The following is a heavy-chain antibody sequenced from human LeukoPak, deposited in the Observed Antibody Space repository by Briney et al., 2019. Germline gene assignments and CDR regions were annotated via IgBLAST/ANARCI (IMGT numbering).Heavy chain of an antibody. D-gene: IGHD5-18*01. J-gene: IGHJ4*02. CDR3: ARGYTYAHDY. CDR1: GFGFDSFE. CDR2: TSSSGSII. Sequence: GGSPRLSCAASGFGFDSFEMHWVRQAPGKGLEWISFTSSSGSIIYYADSVKGRVTISRDNAKNSLFLQMHSLRAEDTAVYYCARGYTYAHDYWGQGTLVTVSS. V-gene: IGHV3-48*03.